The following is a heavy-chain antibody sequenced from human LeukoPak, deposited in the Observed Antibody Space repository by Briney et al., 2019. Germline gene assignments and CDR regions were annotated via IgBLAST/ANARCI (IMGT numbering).Heavy chain of an antibody. CDR2: ISGSGGST. V-gene: IGHV3-23*01. D-gene: IGHD3-16*01. CDR1: GFTFSSYA. Sequence: PGASLRLSCAASGFTFSSYAMSWVRQAPGKGLEWVSAISGSGGSTYYADSVKGRFTISRDNSKNTLYLQMNSLRAEDTAVYYCASCSPFGYYFDYWGQGTLVTVSS. J-gene: IGHJ4*02. CDR3: ASCSPFGYYFDY.